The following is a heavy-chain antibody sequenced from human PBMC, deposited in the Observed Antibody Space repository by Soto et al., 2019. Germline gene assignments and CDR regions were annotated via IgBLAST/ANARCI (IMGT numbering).Heavy chain of an antibody. D-gene: IGHD5-18*01. CDR1: GGSISNYY. Sequence: SETLSLTCTVSGGSISNYYLIWIRRPPGKGLEWIGYIYYSGSTIYNPSLKSRVTISLDTSKNEYSLKVNSVNAADTAVYYCARRVDTDVVLNWFEPWGQGTLVTVSP. V-gene: IGHV4-59*08. CDR2: IYYSGST. CDR3: ARRVDTDVVLNWFEP. J-gene: IGHJ5*02.